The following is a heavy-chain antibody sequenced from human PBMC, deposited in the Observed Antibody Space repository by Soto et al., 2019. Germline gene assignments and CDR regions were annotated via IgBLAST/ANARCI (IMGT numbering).Heavy chain of an antibody. J-gene: IGHJ4*02. CDR2: INHSGST. D-gene: IGHD3-22*01. CDR3: ARGRRPYYYDSSRAFFDY. CDR1: GGSFSGYY. V-gene: IGHV4-34*01. Sequence: WETLSLTCAVYGGSFSGYYWSWIRQPPGKGLEWIGEINHSGSTNYNPSLKSRVTISVDTSKNQFSLKLSSVTAADTAVYYCARGRRPYYYDSSRAFFDYWGQGTLVTVSS.